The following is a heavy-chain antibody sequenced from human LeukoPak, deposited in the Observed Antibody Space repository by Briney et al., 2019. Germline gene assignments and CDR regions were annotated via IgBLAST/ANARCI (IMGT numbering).Heavy chain of an antibody. V-gene: IGHV3-23*01. CDR1: GFTFSSYA. Sequence: GGSLRLSCAASGFTFSSYAMSWVRQAPGKGLEWVSAISGSGGSTDYADSVKGRFTISRDNSKNTLYMQMNSLRAEDTAVYYCASYDSSGYYHYFDYWGQGTLVTVSS. D-gene: IGHD3-22*01. CDR3: ASYDSSGYYHYFDY. J-gene: IGHJ4*02. CDR2: ISGSGGST.